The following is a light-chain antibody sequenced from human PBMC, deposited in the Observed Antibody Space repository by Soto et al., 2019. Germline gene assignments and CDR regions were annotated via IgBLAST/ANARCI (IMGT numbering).Light chain of an antibody. CDR1: QSVLYSSNNKNY. J-gene: IGKJ4*01. Sequence: DIVMTQSPDSLAVSLGERATINCKSSQSVLYSSNNKNYLAWYQHKPGQPPRLLIYWASTRESGVPDRVSGSGSGTYFTLTISSLQAEDVAVYYCQQYYSTPLTFGGGTRVEI. CDR2: WAS. V-gene: IGKV4-1*01. CDR3: QQYYSTPLT.